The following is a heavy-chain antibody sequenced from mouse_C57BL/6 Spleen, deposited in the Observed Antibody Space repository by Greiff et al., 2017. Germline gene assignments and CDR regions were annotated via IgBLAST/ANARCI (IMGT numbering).Heavy chain of an antibody. D-gene: IGHD5-5*01. CDR3: ARGDYHYYFDY. Sequence: VQLQQPGAELVRPGSSVKLSCKASGYTFTSSWMDWVKQRPGQGLEWIGNIYPSDSETHYNQKFKDKATLTVDKSSSTAYMQLSSLTSEDSAVYYCARGDYHYYFDYWGQGTTLTVSS. V-gene: IGHV1-61*01. J-gene: IGHJ2*01. CDR1: GYTFTSSW. CDR2: IYPSDSET.